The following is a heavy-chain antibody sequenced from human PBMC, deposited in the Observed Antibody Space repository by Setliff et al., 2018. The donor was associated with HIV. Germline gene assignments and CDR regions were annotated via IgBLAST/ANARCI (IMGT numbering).Heavy chain of an antibody. D-gene: IGHD6-19*01. CDR3: VRVNSGWFRGYYHYYHMDV. CDR1: GYSISSSSYY. Sequence: SETLSLTCAVSGYSISSSSYYWGWSSQSPGKGLEWIGSLYYSGSTYYNPSLKSRVTLLIDTSKNQFSLKLTSVTAADTAVYYCVRVNSGWFRGYYHYYHMDVWGKGTTVTVSS. V-gene: IGHV4-39*02. J-gene: IGHJ6*03. CDR2: LYYSGST.